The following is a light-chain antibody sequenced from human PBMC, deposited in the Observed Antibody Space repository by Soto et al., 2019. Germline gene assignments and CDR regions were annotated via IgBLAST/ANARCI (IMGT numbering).Light chain of an antibody. CDR3: QQYNNWPRT. Sequence: EIVMTQSPATLSVSPGESATLSCRASQSVTSNLAWCQQKLGQAPRLLMYGASTRAAGVPARFGGSGSGTEFTLTIGSLESEDFAVYYCQQYNNWPRTFGQGTKVDIK. J-gene: IGKJ1*01. V-gene: IGKV3-15*01. CDR2: GAS. CDR1: QSVTSN.